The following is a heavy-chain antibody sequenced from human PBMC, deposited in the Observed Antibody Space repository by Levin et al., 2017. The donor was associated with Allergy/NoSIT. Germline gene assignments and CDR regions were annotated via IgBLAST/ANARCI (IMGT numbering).Heavy chain of an antibody. CDR2: INPNSGGT. J-gene: IGHJ3*02. CDR3: AREFGSSSWSNFDI. V-gene: IGHV1-2*02. D-gene: IGHD6-13*01. Sequence: ASVKVSCKASGYTFTGYYMHWVRQAPGQGLEWMGWINPNSGGTNYAQKFQGRVTMTRDTSISTAYMELSRLRSDDTAVYYCAREFGSSSWSNFDIWGQGTMVTVSS. CDR1: GYTFTGYY.